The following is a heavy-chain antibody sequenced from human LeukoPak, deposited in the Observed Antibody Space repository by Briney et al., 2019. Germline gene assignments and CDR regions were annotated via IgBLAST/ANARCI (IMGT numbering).Heavy chain of an antibody. CDR1: GYTFTSHG. CDR2: VSTYNGNT. J-gene: IGHJ4*02. V-gene: IGHV1-18*04. Sequence: ASVTVSCKASGYTFTSHGISWVRQAPGQGLEWMGWVSTYNGNTNYVPKYQGRVTMTTDTSTSTAYMELRSLRSDDTAVYYCARDVDTATDQINDYWGQGTLVTVSS. D-gene: IGHD5-18*01. CDR3: ARDVDTATDQINDY.